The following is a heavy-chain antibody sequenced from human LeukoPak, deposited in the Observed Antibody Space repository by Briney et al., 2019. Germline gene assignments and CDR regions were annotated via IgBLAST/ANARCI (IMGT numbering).Heavy chain of an antibody. D-gene: IGHD6-13*01. J-gene: IGHJ4*02. CDR2: IDYSGTT. CDR1: GGSISSTSYY. CDR3: ARRGQAAGSKGAFDY. V-gene: IGHV4-39*01. Sequence: SETLSLTCTVSGGSISSTSYYWAWIRQPPGRGLEWIGSIDYSGTTYYNPSLKSRVTISVDTSKNQFSLKLSAVTASDTAKYFCARRGQAAGSKGAFDYWGQGTLVTVSS.